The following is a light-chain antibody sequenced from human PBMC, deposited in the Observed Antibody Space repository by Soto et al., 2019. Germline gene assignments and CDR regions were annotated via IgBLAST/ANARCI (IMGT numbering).Light chain of an antibody. CDR2: QVS. Sequence: DVVMTQSPLSLPVTVGQPASISCRSSQSLIHSDGNTYLNWFLQRPGQSPRRLIYQVSKRDSGVPDRFSGSGSGTDFTLKISRVEAEDVGVYYCMQGTHWPPYTFGQGNKLEIK. CDR1: QSLIHSDGNTY. J-gene: IGKJ2*01. CDR3: MQGTHWPPYT. V-gene: IGKV2-30*02.